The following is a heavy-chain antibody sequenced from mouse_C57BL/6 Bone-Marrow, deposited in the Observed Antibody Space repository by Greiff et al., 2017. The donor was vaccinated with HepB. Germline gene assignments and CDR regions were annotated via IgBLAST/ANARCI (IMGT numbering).Heavy chain of an antibody. CDR1: GFSLTSYG. D-gene: IGHD1-1*01. CDR2: IWSGGST. Sequence: VQLQQSGPGLVQPSQSLSITCTVSGFSLTSYGVHWVRQSPGKGLEWLGVIWSGGSTDYNAAFISRLSISKDNSKSQVFFKMNSLQADDTAIYYCARNGIYYYGSSPAWCAYWGQGTLVTVSA. J-gene: IGHJ3*01. CDR3: ARNGIYYYGSSPAWCAY. V-gene: IGHV2-2*01.